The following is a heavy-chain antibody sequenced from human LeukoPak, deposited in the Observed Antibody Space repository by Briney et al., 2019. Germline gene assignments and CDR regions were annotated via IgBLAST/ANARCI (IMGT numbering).Heavy chain of an antibody. Sequence: GGSLRLSCAASGFSFNIYSMNWVRQAPGKGLEWVSSISSSSSYIYYSDFVTGRFTVSRDNAKYSMYLQMNSLTAEDTAVYYCARGWTGPDFWGQGTQVTVSS. D-gene: IGHD1-14*01. CDR3: ARGWTGPDF. V-gene: IGHV3-21*01. CDR1: GFSFNIYS. J-gene: IGHJ4*02. CDR2: ISSSSSYI.